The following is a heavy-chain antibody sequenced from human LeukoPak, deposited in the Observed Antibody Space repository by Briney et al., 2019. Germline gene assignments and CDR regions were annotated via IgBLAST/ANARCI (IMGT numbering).Heavy chain of an antibody. CDR1: GGTFSSYA. CDR2: INPNSGGT. V-gene: IGHV1-2*02. J-gene: IGHJ4*02. Sequence: ASVKVSCKASGGTFSSYAISWVRQAPGQGLEWMGWINPNSGGTNYAQKFQGRVTMTRDTSISTAYMELSRLRSDDTAVYYCARGYPGGRYCSGGSCYSVFDYWGQGTLVTVSS. D-gene: IGHD2-15*01. CDR3: ARGYPGGRYCSGGSCYSVFDY.